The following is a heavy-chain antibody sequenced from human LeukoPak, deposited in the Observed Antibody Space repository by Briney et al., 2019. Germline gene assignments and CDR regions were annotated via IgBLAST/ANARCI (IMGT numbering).Heavy chain of an antibody. J-gene: IGHJ5*02. D-gene: IGHD6-19*01. Sequence: PGGSLRLSCAASGFTFDDYGMSWVRQAPGKGLEWVSRINSDGINTSYADSVKGRFTISRDNSKNTLYLQMNSLRAEDTAVYYCARDTIPWIAVAGTGDNWFDPWGQGTLVTVSS. CDR3: ARDTIPWIAVAGTGDNWFDP. CDR1: GFTFDDYG. V-gene: IGHV3-74*01. CDR2: INSDGINT.